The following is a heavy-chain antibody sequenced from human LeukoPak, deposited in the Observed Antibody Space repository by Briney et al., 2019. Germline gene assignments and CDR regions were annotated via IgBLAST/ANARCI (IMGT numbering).Heavy chain of an antibody. D-gene: IGHD5-18*01. CDR1: GGSTSSYY. J-gene: IGHJ6*02. CDR3: ARFYTAPNYYYYGMDV. CDR2: IYYSGST. Sequence: SETLSLTCTVSGGSTSSYYWSWIRQPPGKGLEWIGYIYYSGSTNYNPSLKSRVTISVDTSKDQFSLKLSSVTAADTAVYYCARFYTAPNYYYYGMDVWGQGTTVTVSS. V-gene: IGHV4-59*12.